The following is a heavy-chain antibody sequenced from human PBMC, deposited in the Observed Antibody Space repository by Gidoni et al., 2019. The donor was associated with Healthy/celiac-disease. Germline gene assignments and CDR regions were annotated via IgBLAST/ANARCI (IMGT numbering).Heavy chain of an antibody. D-gene: IGHD3-22*01. V-gene: IGHV3-30-3*01. CDR3: ARVSGSPR. CDR1: GFPFSSYA. J-gene: IGHJ4*02. Sequence: QVQLVESGGGVVQPGRSLRLSCAASGFPFSSYAMHWVRQAPGKGLEWVAVISYDGSNKYYADSVKGRFTISRDNSKNTLYLQMNSLRAEDTAVYYCARVSGSPRWGQGTLVTVSS. CDR2: ISYDGSNK.